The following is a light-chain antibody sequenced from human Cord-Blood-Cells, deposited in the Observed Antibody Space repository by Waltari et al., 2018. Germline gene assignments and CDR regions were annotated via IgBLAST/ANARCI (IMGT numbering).Light chain of an antibody. V-gene: IGKV3-20*01. J-gene: IGKJ2*01. Sequence: EIVLTQSPGTLSLSPGERATPPCRASQSVSRSYLAWYQQKPGQAPRLLIYGASSRATGIPDRFSGSGSGTDFTLTISRLEPEDFAVYYCQQYGSSPPMYTFGQGTKLEIK. CDR3: QQYGSSPPMYT. CDR1: QSVSRSY. CDR2: GAS.